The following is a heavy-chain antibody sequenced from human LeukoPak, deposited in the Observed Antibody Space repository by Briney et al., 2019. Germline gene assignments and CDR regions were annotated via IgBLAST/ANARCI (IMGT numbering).Heavy chain of an antibody. Sequence: PGGSLRLSCAASGFTFSSYAMSWVRQAPGKGLEWVSAISGSGGSTYYADSVKGRFTISRDNSKNTLYLQMNSLRAEDTAVYYCAKRAENNWNSEGYFDYWGQGTLVTVSS. V-gene: IGHV3-23*01. CDR3: AKRAENNWNSEGYFDY. J-gene: IGHJ4*02. CDR1: GFTFSSYA. D-gene: IGHD1-7*01. CDR2: ISGSGGST.